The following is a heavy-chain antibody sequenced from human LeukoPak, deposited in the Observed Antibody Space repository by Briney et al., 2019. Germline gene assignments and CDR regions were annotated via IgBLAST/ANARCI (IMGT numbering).Heavy chain of an antibody. CDR3: ARDYYGSGSYYSASDY. D-gene: IGHD3-10*01. Sequence: SETLSLTCTVSGGSISSYYWSWIRQPAGKGLEWIGRIYTSGSTNYNPSLKSRVTMSVDTSKNQFSLKLSSVTAVDTAVYYCARDYYGSGSYYSASDYWGQGTLVTVSS. J-gene: IGHJ4*02. V-gene: IGHV4-4*07. CDR1: GGSISSYY. CDR2: IYTSGST.